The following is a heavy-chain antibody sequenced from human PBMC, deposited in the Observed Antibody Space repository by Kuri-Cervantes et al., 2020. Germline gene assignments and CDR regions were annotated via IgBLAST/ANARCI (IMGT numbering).Heavy chain of an antibody. D-gene: IGHD3-16*01. V-gene: IGHV3-30-3*01. CDR1: GFTFSSYA. CDR2: ISYDGSNK. CDR3: AHITFGGEIAPFDI. J-gene: IGHJ3*02. Sequence: GESLKISCAASGFTFSSYAMSWVRQAPGKGLEWVAVISYDGSNKYYADSVKGRFTISRDNSKNTLYLQMNSLRAEDTAVYYCAHITFGGEIAPFDIWGQGTMVTVSS.